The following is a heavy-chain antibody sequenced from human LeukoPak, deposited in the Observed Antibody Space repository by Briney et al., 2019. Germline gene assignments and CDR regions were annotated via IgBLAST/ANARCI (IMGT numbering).Heavy chain of an antibody. J-gene: IGHJ3*02. D-gene: IGHD5-18*01. CDR1: GGSICSYY. Sequence: SETLSLTCTVSGGSICSYYWSWIRQPPGKGLEWIAYIDYRGSTTHNPSLKSRVTISVDTSRNQFSLKLSSVTAADTAVYYCARSRSGYSYDHAAFDIWGQGTMVTVSS. CDR3: ARSRSGYSYDHAAFDI. CDR2: IDYRGST. V-gene: IGHV4-59*01.